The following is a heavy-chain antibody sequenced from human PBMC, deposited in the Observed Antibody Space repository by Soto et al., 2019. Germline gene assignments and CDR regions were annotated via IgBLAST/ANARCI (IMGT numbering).Heavy chain of an antibody. CDR1: GFTFSNYY. D-gene: IGHD5-18*01. Sequence: GEVPRLSCAASGFTFSNYYMSWVRQAPGKGLEWISYITSSGTTIYYAASVKGRFTISRDNAKNSLYLEMESLRAEDTAVYYCAAGYLYQTYFDFWGQGTLVTVSS. CDR2: ITSSGTTI. J-gene: IGHJ4*02. V-gene: IGHV3-11*01. CDR3: AAGYLYQTYFDF.